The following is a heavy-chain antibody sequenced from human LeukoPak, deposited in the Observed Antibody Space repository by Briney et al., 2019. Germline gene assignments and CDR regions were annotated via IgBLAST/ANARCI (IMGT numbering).Heavy chain of an antibody. J-gene: IGHJ4*02. Sequence: PSETLSLTCTVSGVSISSYYWSWIRQPPGKGLEWIGYIYDSGSTKYNPSLKSRVTMSLDTSKNQFSPKLRPVTAADTAVYYCVATAAGLPYWGQGILVTVSS. V-gene: IGHV4-59*01. CDR1: GVSISSYY. CDR3: VATAAGLPY. D-gene: IGHD6-13*01. CDR2: IYDSGST.